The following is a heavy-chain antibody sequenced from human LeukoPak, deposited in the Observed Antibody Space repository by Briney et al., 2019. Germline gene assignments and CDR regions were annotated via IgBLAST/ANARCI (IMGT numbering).Heavy chain of an antibody. Sequence: GGSLRLSCAASGFTFSSYAMSWVRQAPGKGLEWVSAISGSGGSTYYADSVKGRFTISRDNSKNTLYLQMNSLRAEDTALYYCAKDHYYDSSGYYGPFDYRGQGTLVTVSS. CDR2: ISGSGGST. V-gene: IGHV3-23*01. CDR1: GFTFSSYA. CDR3: AKDHYYDSSGYYGPFDY. D-gene: IGHD3-22*01. J-gene: IGHJ4*02.